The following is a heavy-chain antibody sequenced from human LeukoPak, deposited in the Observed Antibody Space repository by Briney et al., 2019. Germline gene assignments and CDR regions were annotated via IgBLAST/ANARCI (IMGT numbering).Heavy chain of an antibody. CDR3: AKQRASYGYVFDY. D-gene: IGHD5-18*01. CDR2: TSGSGGNT. CDR1: GFTFSSFA. Sequence: GGSLRLSCAASGFTFSSFAMGWVRQAPGKGLEWVSSTSGSGGNTYYAHSVKGRFTISRDNFKNTLFLQMNSLRAEDTATYYCAKQRASYGYVFDYWGQGTLVTVSS. V-gene: IGHV3-23*01. J-gene: IGHJ4*02.